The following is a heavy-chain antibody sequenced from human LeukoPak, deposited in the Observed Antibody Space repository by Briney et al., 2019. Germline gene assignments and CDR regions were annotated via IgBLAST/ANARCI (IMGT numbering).Heavy chain of an antibody. D-gene: IGHD1-26*01. Sequence: QSGGSLRLSCAASGFTFSSYGMNWVRQAPGKGLEWVSYISSSSDTIYYADSMKGRFTISRDNAKNSLYLQMNSLRAEDTAVYYCAGTVELLPDYWGQGTLVTVSS. V-gene: IGHV3-48*04. J-gene: IGHJ4*02. CDR2: ISSSSDTI. CDR1: GFTFSSYG. CDR3: AGTVELLPDY.